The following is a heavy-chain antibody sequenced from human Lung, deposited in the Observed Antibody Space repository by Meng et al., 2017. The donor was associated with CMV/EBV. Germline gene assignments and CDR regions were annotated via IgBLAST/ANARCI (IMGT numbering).Heavy chain of an antibody. D-gene: IGHD4-23*01. Sequence: SVXVSXXASGCTFSSYGFTWVRQAPGQGLEWIGGNIPIFGSANYAQSFQGRVTISTDESTSTAYMELSSLRSDDTAVYYCARGSYGGNPDYFYFYVMDVWGQGTTVXVSS. CDR1: GCTFSSYG. V-gene: IGHV1-69*05. CDR2: NIPIFGSA. CDR3: ARGSYGGNPDYFYFYVMDV. J-gene: IGHJ6*02.